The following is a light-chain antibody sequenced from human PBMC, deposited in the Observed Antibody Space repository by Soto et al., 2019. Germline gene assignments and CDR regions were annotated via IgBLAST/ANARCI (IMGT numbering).Light chain of an antibody. Sequence: IVLTQSPGTLSLSPGERATLSCRASQSVTSYLAWYQQKPGQAPRLLIYGASFRATDVPDRFTAGGSGPDFTLTISRLEPEDYAVYYCQQYGRARLTFGGGTKVEIK. CDR3: QQYGRARLT. CDR2: GAS. V-gene: IGKV3-20*01. J-gene: IGKJ4*01. CDR1: QSVTSY.